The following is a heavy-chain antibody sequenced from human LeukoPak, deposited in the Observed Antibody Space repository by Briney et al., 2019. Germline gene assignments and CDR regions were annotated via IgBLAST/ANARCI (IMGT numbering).Heavy chain of an antibody. D-gene: IGHD1-7*01. V-gene: IGHV3-64*01. CDR3: AKYNWNYSYFDY. CDR2: ISSNGGNT. Sequence: QPGGSLRLSCAATGFTFSSYAMHWVRQAPGKGLEYVSAISSNGGNTSYANSVKGRFTISRDNSKNTLYLQMKSLRAEDTAVYYCAKYNWNYSYFDYWGQGTLVTVSS. J-gene: IGHJ4*02. CDR1: GFTFSSYA.